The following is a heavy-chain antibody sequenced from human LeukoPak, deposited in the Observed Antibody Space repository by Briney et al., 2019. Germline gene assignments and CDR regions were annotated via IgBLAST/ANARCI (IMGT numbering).Heavy chain of an antibody. J-gene: IGHJ5*02. CDR3: ARDSTDLLNPMVRGENWFDP. CDR1: GFTFSSYG. Sequence: GRSLRLSCAASGFTFSSYGMHWVRQAPGKGLEWVAVIWYDGSNKYYADSVKGRFTISRDNSKNTLYLQTNSLRAEDTAVYYCARDSTDLLNPMVRGENWFDPWGQGTLVTVSS. D-gene: IGHD3-10*01. CDR2: IWYDGSNK. V-gene: IGHV3-33*01.